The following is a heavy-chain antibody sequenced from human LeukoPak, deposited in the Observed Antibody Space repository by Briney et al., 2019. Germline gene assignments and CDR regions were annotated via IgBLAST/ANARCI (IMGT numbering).Heavy chain of an antibody. D-gene: IGHD2-15*01. V-gene: IGHV1-46*01. CDR2: INPSGGST. J-gene: IGHJ4*02. CDR1: GYTFTSYY. CDR3: ARDWEDCSGGSCYPVIDY. Sequence: ASVKVSCKASGYTFTSYYMHWVRQAPGQGLEWMGIINPSGGSTSYAQKFQGRVTMTRDTSTSTVYMELSSLRSEDTAVYYCARDWEDCSGGSCYPVIDYWGQGTLVTVSS.